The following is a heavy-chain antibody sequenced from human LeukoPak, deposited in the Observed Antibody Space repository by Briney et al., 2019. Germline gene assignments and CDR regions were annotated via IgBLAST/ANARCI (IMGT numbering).Heavy chain of an antibody. J-gene: IGHJ4*02. D-gene: IGHD3-10*01. Sequence: SETLSLTCAVYGGSFSGYYWSWIRQPPGKGLEWIGEINHSGSTNYNPSLKSRVTISVDTSKNQFSLKLSSVTAADTAVYYCAGGRYYGSGSYYNVLYALAYYWGQGTLVTVSS. V-gene: IGHV4-34*01. CDR1: GGSFSGYY. CDR2: INHSGST. CDR3: AGGRYYGSGSYYNVLYALAYY.